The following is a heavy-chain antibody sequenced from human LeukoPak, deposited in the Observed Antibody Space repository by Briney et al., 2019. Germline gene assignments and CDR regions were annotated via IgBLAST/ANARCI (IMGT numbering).Heavy chain of an antibody. CDR3: ARDSRGYYYYGMDV. V-gene: IGHV3-53*04. Sequence: GGSLRLSCAASGFTVSSNYTSWVRQAPGKGLGWVSVIYSGGSTYYADSVKGRFTISRHNSKNTLYLQMNSLRAEDTAVYYCARDSRGYYYYGMDVWGQGTTVTVSS. CDR1: GFTVSSNY. CDR2: IYSGGST. J-gene: IGHJ6*02.